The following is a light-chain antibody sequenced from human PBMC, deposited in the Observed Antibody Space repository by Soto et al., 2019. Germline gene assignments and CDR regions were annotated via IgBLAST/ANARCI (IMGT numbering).Light chain of an antibody. V-gene: IGKV2-30*01. J-gene: IGKJ2*01. CDR2: KVS. CDR3: MQGTHWPPYT. CDR1: QSLAYIDGNTY. Sequence: TQSPLSLPVTLGQPASISCRSSQSLAYIDGNTYLSWFQQRPGQSPRRLIYKVSNRESGXPDRFRGSGSGTDVTLKISRVEAEDVGVYYCMQGTHWPPYTFGQGTKLEIK.